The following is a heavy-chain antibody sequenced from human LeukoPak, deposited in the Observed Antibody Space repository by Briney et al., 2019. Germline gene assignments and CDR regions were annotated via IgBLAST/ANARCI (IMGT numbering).Heavy chain of an antibody. J-gene: IGHJ4*02. CDR3: ARSPGYSYGQYYFDY. CDR1: GGSISSYY. D-gene: IGHD5-18*01. CDR2: IYYSGST. Sequence: TSETLSLTCTVSGGSISSYYWSWIRRPPGKGLEWIGYIYYSGSTNYNPSLKSRVTISVDTSKNQFSLKLSSVTAADTAVYYCARSPGYSYGQYYFDYWGQGTLVTVSS. V-gene: IGHV4-59*08.